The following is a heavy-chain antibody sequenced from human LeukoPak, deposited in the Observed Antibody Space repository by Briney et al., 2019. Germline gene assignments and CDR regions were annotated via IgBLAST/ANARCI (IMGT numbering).Heavy chain of an antibody. Sequence: SCKASGYTFTSYGISWVRQAPGKGPEWVSVIYSGGSTYYADSVKGRFTISRDNSKNTLYPQMNSLRAEDTAVYYCARDLYDSSGYQDYWGQGTLVTVSS. J-gene: IGHJ4*02. CDR2: IYSGGST. CDR3: ARDLYDSSGYQDY. CDR1: GYTFTSYG. V-gene: IGHV3-53*01. D-gene: IGHD3-22*01.